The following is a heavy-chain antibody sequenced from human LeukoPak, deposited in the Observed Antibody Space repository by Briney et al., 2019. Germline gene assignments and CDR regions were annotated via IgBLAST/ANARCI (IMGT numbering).Heavy chain of an antibody. Sequence: ASVTVSCTASGYTFTVYYMHWVRQAPGQGLEWMGWINTNTGNPTYAQGFTGRFVFSLDTSVSTAYLQISSLKAEDTAVYYCARGFRQSDYWGQGTLVTVSS. D-gene: IGHD6-19*01. CDR3: ARGFRQSDY. V-gene: IGHV7-4-1*02. CDR1: GYTFTVYY. J-gene: IGHJ4*02. CDR2: INTNTGNP.